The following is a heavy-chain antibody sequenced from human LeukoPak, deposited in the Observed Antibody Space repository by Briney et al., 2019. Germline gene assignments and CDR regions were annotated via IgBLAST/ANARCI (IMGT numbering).Heavy chain of an antibody. V-gene: IGHV3-11*01. J-gene: IGHJ5*02. CDR3: ARDQAQFGP. Sequence: GGSLRLSCAASGFTLSDYYMSWVRQAPGSGLEWVSYISSSGSTIYYADSVKGRFTISRDSAKNSLYLQMNDLRAEDTAMYYCARDQAQFGPWGQGTLVTVSS. CDR2: ISSSGSTI. CDR1: GFTLSDYY.